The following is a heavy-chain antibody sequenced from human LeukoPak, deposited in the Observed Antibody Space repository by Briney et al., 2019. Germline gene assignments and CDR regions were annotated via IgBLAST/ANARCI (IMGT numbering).Heavy chain of an antibody. Sequence: PGGSLRLSCAASGFTFDDYGMSWVRQAPGKGLEWVSGINWNGGSTGYADSVKGRFTISRDNAKNSLYLQMNSLRAEDTGLYYCARDWIGGYSYGYAGDYWGQGTLVTVSS. CDR3: ARDWIGGYSYGYAGDY. D-gene: IGHD5-18*01. CDR2: INWNGGST. J-gene: IGHJ4*02. CDR1: GFTFDDYG. V-gene: IGHV3-20*04.